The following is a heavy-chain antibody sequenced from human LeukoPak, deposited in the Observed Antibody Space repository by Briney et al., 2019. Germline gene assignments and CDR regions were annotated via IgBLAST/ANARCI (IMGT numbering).Heavy chain of an antibody. CDR2: ISYDGSNK. D-gene: IGHD1-1*01. V-gene: IGHV3-30-3*01. J-gene: IGHJ6*02. Sequence: PGGSLRLSCAASGFTFSSYAMHWVRQAPGKGLEWVAFISYDGSNKYYADSVKGRFTISRDNSKNTLYLQMNSLRAEDTAVYYCARDDWNDVRYYGMDVWGQGTTVTVSS. CDR3: ARDDWNDVRYYGMDV. CDR1: GFTFSSYA.